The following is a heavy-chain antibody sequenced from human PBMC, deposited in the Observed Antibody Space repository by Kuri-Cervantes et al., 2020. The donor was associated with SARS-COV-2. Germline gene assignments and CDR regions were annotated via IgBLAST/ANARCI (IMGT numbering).Heavy chain of an antibody. Sequence: ASVKVSCKASGGIFSSYAISWVRQAPGQGLEWMGWINPNSGGTNYAQKFQGRVTMTRDTSISTAYMELSRLRSDDTAVYYCARGNYYEPPSYWGQGTLVTVSS. J-gene: IGHJ4*02. CDR2: INPNSGGT. D-gene: IGHD4-11*01. CDR1: GGIFSSYA. V-gene: IGHV1-2*02. CDR3: ARGNYYEPPSY.